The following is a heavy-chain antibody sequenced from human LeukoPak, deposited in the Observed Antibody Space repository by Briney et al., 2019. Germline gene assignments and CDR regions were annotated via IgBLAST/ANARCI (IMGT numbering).Heavy chain of an antibody. CDR2: ISSSGSNI. D-gene: IGHD3-3*01. CDR3: ARDLTIFEVVTSSMDV. Sequence: SGGSLRLSCAASAFTFSSYEMKWVRQAPGKGLEWVSYISSSGSNIYYADSVKGRFTLYRDNAKNSLYLQMNSLRAEDTAVYYCARDLTIFEVVTSSMDVWGQGTTVTVCS. V-gene: IGHV3-48*03. CDR1: AFTFSSYE. J-gene: IGHJ6*02.